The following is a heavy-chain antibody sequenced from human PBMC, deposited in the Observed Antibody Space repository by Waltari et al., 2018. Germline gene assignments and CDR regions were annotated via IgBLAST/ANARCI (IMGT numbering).Heavy chain of an antibody. CDR2: IIPIFGTA. CDR3: ARERDYYDSSGYFDY. CDR1: GGTFSSYA. Sequence: QVQLVQSGAEVKKPGSSVKVSCKASGGTFSSYAISWVRQAPGQGLEWMGRIIPIFGTANYAQKFQGRVTITADKSTSTAYMDLSSLRSEDTAVYYCARERDYYDSSGYFDYWGQGTLVTVSS. J-gene: IGHJ4*02. V-gene: IGHV1-69*08. D-gene: IGHD3-22*01.